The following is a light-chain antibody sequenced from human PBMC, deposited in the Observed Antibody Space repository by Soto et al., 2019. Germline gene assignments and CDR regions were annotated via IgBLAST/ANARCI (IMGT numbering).Light chain of an antibody. V-gene: IGLV2-14*03. Sequence: QPVLTQPASVSGSPGQSITISCTGTSSDVGGYNYVSWYQQHPGKAPKLMIYDVSNRPSGVSNRFSGSKSGNTASLTISGLQAEDAADYYCSSYRYSSTLLYVFGTGTKVTVL. CDR1: SSDVGGYNY. CDR2: DVS. J-gene: IGLJ1*01. CDR3: SSYRYSSTLLYV.